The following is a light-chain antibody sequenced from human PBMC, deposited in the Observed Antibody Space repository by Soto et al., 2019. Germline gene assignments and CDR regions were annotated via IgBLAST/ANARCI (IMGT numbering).Light chain of an antibody. CDR3: QQYYDWPIT. CDR2: GAS. J-gene: IGKJ5*01. Sequence: ESVLTQSPGTLSLSPGERATLSCRASQSISSLLAWYQQKPGQAPRLLIYGASTRATGVPDRFSGSGSGTEFTLTINSLQSEDFVIYYCQQYYDWPITFGQGTRLEIK. CDR1: QSISSL. V-gene: IGKV3-15*01.